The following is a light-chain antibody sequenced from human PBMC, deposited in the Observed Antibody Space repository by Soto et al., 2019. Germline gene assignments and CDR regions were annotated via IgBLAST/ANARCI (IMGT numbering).Light chain of an antibody. CDR3: QAYDYSLTASV. J-gene: IGLJ3*02. CDR2: GNR. V-gene: IGLV2-14*01. Sequence: QSALTQPASVSGSPGQSITISCTGTRSDVGGYKYVSWYQQRPGTAPKLVIYGNRNRPSGVPERFSGSKSGTSASLAITGLQAEDEADYYCQAYDYSLTASVFGGGTKLTVL. CDR1: RSDVGGYKY.